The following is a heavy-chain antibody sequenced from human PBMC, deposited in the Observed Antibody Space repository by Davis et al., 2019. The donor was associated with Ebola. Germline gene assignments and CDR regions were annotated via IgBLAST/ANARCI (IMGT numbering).Heavy chain of an antibody. CDR3: ARVRVTTERWLQSLGY. Sequence: ASVKVSCKASGYTFTSYDINWVRQATGQGPEWMGWMNPNSGNTGYAQKFQGRVTMTRNASISTAYMELSSLRSEDTAVYYCARVRVTTERWLQSLGYWGQGTLVTVPS. J-gene: IGHJ4*02. CDR1: GYTFTSYD. V-gene: IGHV1-8*01. D-gene: IGHD5-24*01. CDR2: MNPNSGNT.